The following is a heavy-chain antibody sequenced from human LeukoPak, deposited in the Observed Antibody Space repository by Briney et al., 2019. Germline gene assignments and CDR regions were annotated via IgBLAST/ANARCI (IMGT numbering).Heavy chain of an antibody. Sequence: SETLSLTCNVSGGSVSSGNYYWSWIRQPPGKGLEWIAYIHYSGSTNYNPSLKSRVSISVDTSKNQFSLKLSSVTAADTAVYYCARSGGRSATIVYRGQGTLVTVSS. D-gene: IGHD2-15*01. V-gene: IGHV4-61*01. CDR2: IHYSGST. CDR3: ARSGGRSATIVY. CDR1: GGSVSSGNYY. J-gene: IGHJ4*02.